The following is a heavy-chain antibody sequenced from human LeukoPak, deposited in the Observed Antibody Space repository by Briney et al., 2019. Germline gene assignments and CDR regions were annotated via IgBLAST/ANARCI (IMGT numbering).Heavy chain of an antibody. J-gene: IGHJ3*02. CDR2: IYYSGST. Sequence: NTSETLSLTCTVSGGSISSSSYYWGWIRQPPGKGLEWIGSIYYSGSTYYNPSLKSRVTISVDTSKNQFSLKLSSVTAADTAVYYCARISPVLHVWGSYRYTGAFDIWGQGTMVTVSS. D-gene: IGHD3-16*02. CDR1: GGSISSSSYY. V-gene: IGHV4-39*07. CDR3: ARISPVLHVWGSYRYTGAFDI.